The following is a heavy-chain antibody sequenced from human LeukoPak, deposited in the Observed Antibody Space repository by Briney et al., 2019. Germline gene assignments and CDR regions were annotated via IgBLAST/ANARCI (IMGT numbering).Heavy chain of an antibody. J-gene: IGHJ4*02. D-gene: IGHD2-21*02. CDR2: IKQDGSEK. Sequence: GGSLRLSCAASGFTFSSYWMSWVRQAPGKGLEWVANIKQDGSEKYYVDSVKGRFTISRDNAKNSLYLQMNSLRAEDTAVYYCAKDGPSVVTAMLSDYFDYWGQGTLVTVSS. V-gene: IGHV3-7*03. CDR3: AKDGPSVVTAMLSDYFDY. CDR1: GFTFSSYW.